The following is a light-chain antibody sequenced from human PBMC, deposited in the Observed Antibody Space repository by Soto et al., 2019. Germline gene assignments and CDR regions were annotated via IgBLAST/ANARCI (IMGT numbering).Light chain of an antibody. J-gene: IGLJ3*02. V-gene: IGLV2-14*01. CDR1: SSDVGGYNY. CDR3: SSYTSSSPWV. Sequence: QSALTQPASVSGSPGQSITISCTGTSSDVGGYNYVSWYQQHPGKAPKLMIYEVSNRPSGVSNRFSGSKSGNTASLTISGLQGEEEADYYCSSYTSSSPWVFGGGTKLTVL. CDR2: EVS.